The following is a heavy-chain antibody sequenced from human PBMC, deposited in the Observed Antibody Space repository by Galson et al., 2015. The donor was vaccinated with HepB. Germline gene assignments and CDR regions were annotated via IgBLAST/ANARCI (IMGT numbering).Heavy chain of an antibody. D-gene: IGHD3-22*01. CDR3: AKGGAYYYDSSGYYYDFDY. V-gene: IGHV3-30*18. Sequence: SLRLSCAASGFTFSNYGMHWVRQAPGKGLEWVAVISYDGSNKYYADSVKGRFTISRDNSKNTLYLQMNSLRAEDTAVYYCAKGGAYYYDSSGYYYDFDYWGQGTLVTVSS. CDR1: GFTFSNYG. CDR2: ISYDGSNK. J-gene: IGHJ4*02.